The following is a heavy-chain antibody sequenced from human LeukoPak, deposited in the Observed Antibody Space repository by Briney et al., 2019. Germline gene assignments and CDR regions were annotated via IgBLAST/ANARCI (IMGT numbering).Heavy chain of an antibody. J-gene: IGHJ4*02. V-gene: IGHV1-69*04. CDR2: ITPLLGVR. CDR3: AKEPEDYYDGSGYSPDY. Sequence: SVTVSCKASGGTFTSYAFSWVRQAPGQGLEWMGRITPLLGVRNYAQKFQGRVTMTADKSTSTVYMELSSLKSADTAVYYCAKEPEDYYDGSGYSPDYWGQGTLVTVSS. CDR1: GGTFTSYA. D-gene: IGHD3-22*01.